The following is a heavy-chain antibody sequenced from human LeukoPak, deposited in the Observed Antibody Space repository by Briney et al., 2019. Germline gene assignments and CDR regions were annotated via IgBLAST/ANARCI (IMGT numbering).Heavy chain of an antibody. V-gene: IGHV3-23*01. CDR2: ISGSVGST. Sequence: GGSLTLSCAASGFTFSSYAMSWVRQAPGKGLEWVSAISGSVGSTYYADSVKGRFTISRDNSKNTLYLQMNSLRAEDTAVYYSAKDLGYRYGKDYYYGMDVWGQGTTVTVSS. J-gene: IGHJ6*02. D-gene: IGHD5-18*01. CDR1: GFTFSSYA. CDR3: AKDLGYRYGKDYYYGMDV.